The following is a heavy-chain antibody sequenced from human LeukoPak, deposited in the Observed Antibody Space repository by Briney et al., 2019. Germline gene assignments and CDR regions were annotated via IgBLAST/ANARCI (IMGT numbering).Heavy chain of an antibody. CDR1: EFTFVRYA. J-gene: IGHJ6*03. CDR2: ISSSSFKI. V-gene: IGHV3-48*04. D-gene: IGHD6-13*01. Sequence: QSGGSLRPSCAASEFTFVRYAMNWVRQAPGKGLEWVSYISSSSFKIGYADSVKGRFTISRDNSKNSLYLQMDSLRVEDTAAYYCVRDPSYGSSWYYYMDVWGKGTTVTVSS. CDR3: VRDPSYGSSWYYYMDV.